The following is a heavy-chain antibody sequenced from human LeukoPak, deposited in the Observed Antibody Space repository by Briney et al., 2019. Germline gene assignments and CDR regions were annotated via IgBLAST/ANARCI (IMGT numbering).Heavy chain of an antibody. D-gene: IGHD6-19*01. J-gene: IGHJ4*02. CDR1: GGSFSGYY. Sequence: SETLSLTCTVSGGSFSGYYWSWIRQPPGKGLEWIGYIHYSGSTNYNPSLKSRVTISVDTSKNQFSLKLSSVTAADTAVYYCASKYSSGWYYFDYWGQGTLVTVSS. V-gene: IGHV4-59*08. CDR3: ASKYSSGWYYFDY. CDR2: IHYSGST.